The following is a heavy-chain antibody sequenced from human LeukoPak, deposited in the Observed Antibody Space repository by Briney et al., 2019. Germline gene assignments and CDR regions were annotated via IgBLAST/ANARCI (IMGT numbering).Heavy chain of an antibody. Sequence: PGGSLRLSCAASGFTFSSYAMQWVRQAPGKGLEYVSTISSNGGSTYYANSVEGRFTISRDNSKNTLYLQMGSLRAEDMAVYYCARDFQGRSDPRGQGTLVTVSS. V-gene: IGHV3-64*01. CDR2: ISSNGGST. CDR1: GFTFSSYA. CDR3: ARDFQGRSDP. J-gene: IGHJ5*02.